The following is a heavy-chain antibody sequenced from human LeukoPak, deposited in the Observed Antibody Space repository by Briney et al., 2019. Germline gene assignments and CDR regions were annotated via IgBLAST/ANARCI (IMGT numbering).Heavy chain of an antibody. D-gene: IGHD6-19*01. CDR2: ITSNGVNT. CDR1: GFTFSTYP. CDR3: VRRSGAWYGDY. V-gene: IGHV3-64D*09. J-gene: IGHJ4*02. Sequence: GGSLRLSCSASGFTFSTYPMHWVRQAPGKGLEYVSAITSNGVNTYYADSVKGRFTISRDNSKNTLYLQMSSLRTEDTAVYYCVRRSGAWYGDYWGQGTLVTVSS.